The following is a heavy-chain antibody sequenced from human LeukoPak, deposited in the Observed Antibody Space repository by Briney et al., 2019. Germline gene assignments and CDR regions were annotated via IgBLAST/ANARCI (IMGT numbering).Heavy chain of an antibody. Sequence: ASVKVSCKTSGYVITSHFMHWVRQAPGQGLEWVGTIHPDGETTTYGQKFQGRVTMTCDTSTSTVYMDLSSLRSEDTAVYYCAREAIAAGKNFDYWGQGTQVTVSS. CDR3: AREAIAAGKNFDY. D-gene: IGHD6-25*01. CDR2: IHPDGETT. J-gene: IGHJ4*02. V-gene: IGHV1-46*01. CDR1: GYVITSHF.